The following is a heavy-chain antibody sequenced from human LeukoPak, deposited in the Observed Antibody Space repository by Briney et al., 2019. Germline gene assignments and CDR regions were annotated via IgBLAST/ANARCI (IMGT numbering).Heavy chain of an antibody. CDR2: INPNSGFT. V-gene: IGHV1-2*02. D-gene: IGHD2-2*01. Sequence: ASVKVSCKAPGYPFTGYYLHWVRQAPGQGLEWVGWINPNSGFTNYAQKFQGRVTMTRDTSISTAYMELSRLRSDDTAVYYCARLADCSSSSCRSFDYWGQGTLVTVSS. CDR1: GYPFTGYY. J-gene: IGHJ4*02. CDR3: ARLADCSSSSCRSFDY.